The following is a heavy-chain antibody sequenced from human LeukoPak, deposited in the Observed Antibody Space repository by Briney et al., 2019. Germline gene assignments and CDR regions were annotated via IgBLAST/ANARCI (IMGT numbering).Heavy chain of an antibody. V-gene: IGHV3-23*01. CDR2: ISDTATRT. CDR3: AQNGGGSGTYYPY. Sequence: GGSLILSCAASGFTFDNYGMTWVRQAPGKGLEWVSTISDTATRTYYADSVKGRFTISRDNSRNTLSLQMNSLRDEDSAMYYCAQNGGGSGTYYPYWGLGTLVTVSS. CDR1: GFTFDNYG. D-gene: IGHD3-10*01. J-gene: IGHJ4*02.